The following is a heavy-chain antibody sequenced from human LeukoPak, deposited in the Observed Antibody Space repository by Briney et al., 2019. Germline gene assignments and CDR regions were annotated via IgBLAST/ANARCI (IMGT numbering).Heavy chain of an antibody. CDR2: INHSGST. V-gene: IGHV4-39*07. CDR1: GGSISSSSYY. D-gene: IGHD3-10*01. CDR3: ARGRYGSGSSLLS. J-gene: IGHJ6*04. Sequence: SETLSLTCTVSGGSISSSSYYWGWIRQPPGKGLEWIGEINHSGSTNYNPSLKSRVTISVDTSKNQFSLKLSSVTAADTAVYYCARGRYGSGSSLLSWGKGTTVTVSS.